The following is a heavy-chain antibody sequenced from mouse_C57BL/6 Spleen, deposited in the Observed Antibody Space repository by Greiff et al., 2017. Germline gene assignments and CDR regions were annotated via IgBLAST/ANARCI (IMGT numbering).Heavy chain of an antibody. CDR3: AIADFTTVVATD. CDR1: GYTFTSYW. J-gene: IGHJ3*01. V-gene: IGHV1-74*01. D-gene: IGHD1-1*01. CDR2: IHPSDSDT. Sequence: QVQLKQPGAELVKPGASVKVSCKASGYTFTSYWMHWVKQRPGQGLEWIGRIHPSDSDTNYNQKFKGKATLTVDKSSSTAYMQLSSLTSEDSAVYYCAIADFTTVVATDWGQGTLVTVSA.